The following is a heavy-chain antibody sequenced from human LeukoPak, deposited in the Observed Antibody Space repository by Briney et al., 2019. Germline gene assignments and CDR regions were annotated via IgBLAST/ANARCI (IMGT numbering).Heavy chain of an antibody. CDR3: ARGYGSGWL. Sequence: GGSLRLSCAASGFTFSTYSMNWVRQAPGKGLEWVSSISTSSTYIYYADAVKGRFTVSRDNDKNSLYLQMDSLRAEDTAVYYCARGYGSGWLWGQGTLVTVSS. J-gene: IGHJ4*02. CDR2: ISTSSTYI. D-gene: IGHD6-19*01. CDR1: GFTFSTYS. V-gene: IGHV3-21*01.